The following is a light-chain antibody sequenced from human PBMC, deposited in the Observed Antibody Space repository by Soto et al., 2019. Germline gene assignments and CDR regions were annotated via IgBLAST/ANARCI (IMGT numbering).Light chain of an antibody. J-gene: IGKJ4*01. CDR2: GAS. CDR3: QQYGSSHLT. Sequence: EIVLTQSPGTLSLSPGERATLSCRASQSVSSSYLAWYQQKPGQAPGLLIYGASSRATGIPDRFSGSGSGTDFTLTISRLEPEDFAVYYCQQYGSSHLTFGGGTKVDIK. CDR1: QSVSSSY. V-gene: IGKV3-20*01.